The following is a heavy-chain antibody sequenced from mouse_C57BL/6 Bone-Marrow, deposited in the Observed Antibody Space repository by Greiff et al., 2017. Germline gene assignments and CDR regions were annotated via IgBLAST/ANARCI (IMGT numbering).Heavy chain of an antibody. J-gene: IGHJ2*01. CDR2: FHPYNDDT. CDR1: GYTFTTYP. Sequence: VKLQESGAELVKPGASVKMSCKASGYTFTTYPIEWMKQNHGKSLEWIGNFHPYNDDTKYNEKFKGKATLTVEKSSNTVYLELSRLTSDDSAVEYCARSSTFVYYFDYWGQGTTRTVSS. CDR3: ARSSTFVYYFDY. V-gene: IGHV1-47*01. D-gene: IGHD5-1*01.